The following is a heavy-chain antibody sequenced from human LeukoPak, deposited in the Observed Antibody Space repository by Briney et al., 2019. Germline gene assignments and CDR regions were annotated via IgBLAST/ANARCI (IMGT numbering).Heavy chain of an antibody. Sequence: GRSLRHSCAASGFTFSSYAMHWVRQAPGKGLEWVAVISYDGSNKYYADSVKGRFTISRDNSKNTLYLQMNSLRAEDTAVYYCARDTFGDYDYWGQGTLVTVSS. D-gene: IGHD3-16*01. J-gene: IGHJ4*02. CDR1: GFTFSSYA. V-gene: IGHV3-30-3*01. CDR2: ISYDGSNK. CDR3: ARDTFGDYDY.